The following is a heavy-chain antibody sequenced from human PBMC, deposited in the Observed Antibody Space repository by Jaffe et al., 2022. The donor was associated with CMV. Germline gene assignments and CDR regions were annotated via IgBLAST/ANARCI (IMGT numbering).Heavy chain of an antibody. CDR3: ARDIYYDSSGYILKKGYYYYMDV. CDR2: IIPILGIA. V-gene: IGHV1-69*09. J-gene: IGHJ6*03. Sequence: QVQLVQSGAEVKKPGSSVKVSCKASGGTFSSYAISWVRQAPGQGLEWMGRIIPILGIANYAQKFQGRVTITADKSTSTAYMELSSLRSEDTAVYYCARDIYYDSSGYILKKGYYYYMDVWGKGTTVTVSS. CDR1: GGTFSSYA. D-gene: IGHD3-22*01.